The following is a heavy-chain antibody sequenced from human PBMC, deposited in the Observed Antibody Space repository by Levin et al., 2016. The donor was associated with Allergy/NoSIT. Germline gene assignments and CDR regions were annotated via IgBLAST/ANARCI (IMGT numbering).Heavy chain of an antibody. Sequence: KVSCKGSGYSFTSYWIGWVRQMPGKGLEWMGIIYPGDSDTRYSPSLQGQVTISADKSISTAYLQWSSLKASDTAMYYCARTAGGVEYSSSSGPHYYYGMDVWGQGTTVTVSS. D-gene: IGHD6-6*01. V-gene: IGHV5-51*01. CDR2: IYPGDSDT. CDR1: GYSFTSYW. CDR3: ARTAGGVEYSSSSGPHYYYGMDV. J-gene: IGHJ6*02.